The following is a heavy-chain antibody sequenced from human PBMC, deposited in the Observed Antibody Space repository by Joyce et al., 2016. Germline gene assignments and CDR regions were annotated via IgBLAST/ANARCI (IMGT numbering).Heavy chain of an antibody. V-gene: IGHV1-2*04. CDR3: ARDLGTTVTTYSAAFDI. J-gene: IGHJ3*02. D-gene: IGHD4-17*01. Sequence: QVQLVQSGAEVKRPGASVKVSCKASGYTFTAYYMHWVRQAPGQGLEWVGWIKPNSGDTDYAQKFHDWVTMTRDTSISTAYMELSRLRSNDTAVYYCARDLGTTVTTYSAAFDIWGQGTMVTVSS. CDR1: GYTFTAYY. CDR2: IKPNSGDT.